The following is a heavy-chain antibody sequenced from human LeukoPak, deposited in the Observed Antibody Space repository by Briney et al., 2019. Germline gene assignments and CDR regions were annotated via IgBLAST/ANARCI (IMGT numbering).Heavy chain of an antibody. CDR3: ARDRNDFWSGYYRY. CDR2: IYTSGST. CDR1: GGSISSGSYY. J-gene: IGHJ4*02. D-gene: IGHD3-3*01. Sequence: PSQTLSLTCTVSGGSISSGSYYWSWIRQPAGKGLEWIGRIYTSGSTNYNPSLKSRVTISVDTSKNPFSLKLSSVTAADTAVYYCARDRNDFWSGYYRYWGQGTLVTVSS. V-gene: IGHV4-61*02.